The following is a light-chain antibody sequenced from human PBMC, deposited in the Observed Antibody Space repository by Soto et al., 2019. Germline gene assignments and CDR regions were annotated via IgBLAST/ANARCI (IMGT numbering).Light chain of an antibody. V-gene: IGLV2-14*01. CDR1: NKDIGLHDF. CDR2: GIS. J-gene: IGLJ3*02. Sequence: QSALTQPASVSGSPGQSITISCTGTNKDIGLHDFVSWHQQHPGKAPKFIIYGISNRPSGVSNRFSGSKSGNTASLTISGLXVDDEAHYYCSSYTSTFTWVFGGGTKVTV. CDR3: SSYTSTFTWV.